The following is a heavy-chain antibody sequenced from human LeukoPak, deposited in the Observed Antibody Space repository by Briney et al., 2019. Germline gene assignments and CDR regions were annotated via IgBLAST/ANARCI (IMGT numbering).Heavy chain of an antibody. D-gene: IGHD2-21*02. CDR1: GFTFSSYG. CDR2: ISYDGSNK. V-gene: IGHV3-30*18. CDR3: AKDMGYIVVVTAFDY. J-gene: IGHJ4*02. Sequence: GRSLRLSCAASGFTFSSYGMHWVREAPGKGLEWVAVISYDGSNKYYADSVTGRFTISRDNSKNTLYLQMNSLRAEDTAVYYCAKDMGYIVVVTAFDYWGQGTLVTVSS.